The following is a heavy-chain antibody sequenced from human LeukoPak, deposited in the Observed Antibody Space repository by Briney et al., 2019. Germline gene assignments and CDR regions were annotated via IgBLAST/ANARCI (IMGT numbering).Heavy chain of an antibody. D-gene: IGHD2-21*01. V-gene: IGHV1-2*02. CDR1: GYSFTDYY. CDR2: INPNSGGT. CDR3: ARADRLDGGPYLIGP. Sequence: ASVKVSCKTSGYSFTDYYMHWVRQAPGQGLEWMGWINPNSGGTSTAQKFQGRVTMTRDTSITTVYMEVSWLTSDDTAIYYCARADRLDGGPYLIGPWGQGTLVTVSS. J-gene: IGHJ5*02.